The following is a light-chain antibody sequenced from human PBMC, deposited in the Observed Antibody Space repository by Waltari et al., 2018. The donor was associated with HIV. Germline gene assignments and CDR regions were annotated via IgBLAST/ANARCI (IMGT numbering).Light chain of an antibody. Sequence: SYEVPQPPSVSVSPGQTARITCSGDALPNQYAYWYQQKPDQAPVLVMYKDSERPSGIPERFSGSSSGTTVTLTISGVQAEDEADYYCQSADNSGTFVIVGGGTKLTVL. V-gene: IGLV3-25*03. CDR2: KDS. J-gene: IGLJ2*01. CDR1: ALPNQY. CDR3: QSADNSGTFVI.